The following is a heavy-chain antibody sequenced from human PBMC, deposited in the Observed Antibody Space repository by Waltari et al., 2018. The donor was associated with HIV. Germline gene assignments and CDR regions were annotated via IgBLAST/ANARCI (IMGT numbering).Heavy chain of an antibody. CDR3: ARNPRNTGEFDH. D-gene: IGHD7-27*01. J-gene: IGHJ4*02. CDR2: MNPNSGDT. CDR1: GYTFTSYD. V-gene: IGHV1-8*01. Sequence: QVQLVQSGAEVKKPGASVKVSCKASGYTFTSYDFNWVRQATGQGPEWMGWMNPNSGDTGYAQKFQGRVTMTRDTSISTAYMELTGLTSEDTAIYYCARNPRNTGEFDHWGQGSLVTVSS.